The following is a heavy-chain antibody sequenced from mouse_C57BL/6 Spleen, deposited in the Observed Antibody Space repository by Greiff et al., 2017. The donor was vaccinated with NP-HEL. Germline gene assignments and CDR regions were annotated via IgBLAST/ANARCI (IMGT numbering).Heavy chain of an antibody. CDR2: INPSSGYT. D-gene: IGHD4-1*01. J-gene: IGHJ1*03. CDR1: GYTFTSYT. CDR3: ARSRAGRVFYWYFDG. V-gene: IGHV1-4*01. Sequence: LQESGAELVRPGASVKMSCKASGYTFTSYTMHWVKQRPGQGLEWIGYINPSSGYTKYTQKFKDKATLTADKSSSTAYMQLSSLTSEDSAVYYCARSRAGRVFYWYFDGWGTGTTVTVSS.